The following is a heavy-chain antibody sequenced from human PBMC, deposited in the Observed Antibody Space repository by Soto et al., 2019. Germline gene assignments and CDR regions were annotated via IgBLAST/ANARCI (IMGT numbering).Heavy chain of an antibody. D-gene: IGHD6-13*01. CDR2: ISPGSRYP. J-gene: IGHJ1*01. Sequence: PGGSLRLSCAGSGFTFGDSYMSWIRQAPGKGLEWLSYISPGSRYPAYADSVKGRFAISRDNAKNSLHLQMNSLRAEDTAFYYCVKDESINWYSGHFRHWRQGTLVTVSS. V-gene: IGHV3-11*05. CDR3: VKDESINWYSGHFRH. CDR1: GFTFGDSY.